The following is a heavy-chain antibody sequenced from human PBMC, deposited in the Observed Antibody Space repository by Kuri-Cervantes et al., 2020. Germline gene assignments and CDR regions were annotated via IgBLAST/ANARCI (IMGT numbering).Heavy chain of an antibody. CDR1: GFTFSSYG. V-gene: IGHV3-30*03. J-gene: IGHJ4*02. CDR2: ISYDGSNK. CDR3: TTHYSGYDFVPNY. D-gene: IGHD5-12*01. Sequence: GESLKISCAASGFTFSSYGMHWVRQAPGKGLEWVAVISYDGSNKYYADSVKGRFTISRDDSKNTLYLQMNSLKTEDTAVYYCTTHYSGYDFVPNYWGQGTLVTVSS.